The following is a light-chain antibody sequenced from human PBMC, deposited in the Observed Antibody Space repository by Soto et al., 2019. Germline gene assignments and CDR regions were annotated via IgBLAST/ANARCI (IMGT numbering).Light chain of an antibody. J-gene: IGKJ1*01. CDR2: RAS. V-gene: IGKV3-20*01. CDR3: HQYGSSSRT. CDR1: QSVSSSY. Sequence: EIVLTQSPGTLSLSPGERAALSCRASQSVSSSYLAWYQQKPGQAPRLLIYRASNRATGIPDRFSGSGSGTDFTLTISRLEPEDFAMYYCHQYGSSSRTFGQGTKVEIK.